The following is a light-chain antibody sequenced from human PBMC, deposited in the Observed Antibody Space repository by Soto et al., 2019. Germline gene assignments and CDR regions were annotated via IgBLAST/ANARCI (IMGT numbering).Light chain of an antibody. Sequence: EIVLTQSPATLSVSPGEGVTLSCRASQGVGRNFAWYQQXXXQAPRLLIYAASTRATGIPARFSGSGSGTEFTLTISSLQSEDFAVYYCQQYTKWWTFGQGTKVEIK. CDR1: QGVGRN. CDR2: AAS. V-gene: IGKV3-15*01. J-gene: IGKJ1*01. CDR3: QQYTKWWT.